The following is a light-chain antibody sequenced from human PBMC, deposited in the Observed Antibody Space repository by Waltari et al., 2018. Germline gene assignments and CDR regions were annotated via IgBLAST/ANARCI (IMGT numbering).Light chain of an antibody. CDR1: QNVGRY. CDR3: QQYGSSPRT. V-gene: IGKV3-20*01. J-gene: IGKJ1*01. Sequence: EIVLTQSPGTLSLSPGERATLSCRASQNVGRYLAWYQQKPGQAPRLLISGASNRAAGIPDRFSGSGSGTDFALTISGLEPEDFAVYYCQQYGSSPRTFGQGTKVEI. CDR2: GAS.